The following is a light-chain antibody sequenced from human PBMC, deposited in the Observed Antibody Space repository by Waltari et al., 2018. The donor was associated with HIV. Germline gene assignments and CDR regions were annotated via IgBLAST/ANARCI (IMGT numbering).Light chain of an antibody. CDR1: NIGRTS. V-gene: IGLV3-21*02. CDR2: DDV. CDR3: QVWDRSYKEAV. Sequence: SYVLTQAPSVSVAPGQTATISCGNIGRTSVQWYRQKPGRAPLLVVLDDVDRSSGIPARFSGARSGERATLTIRGVEAGDEADYYCQVWDRSYKEAVFGGGT. J-gene: IGLJ2*01.